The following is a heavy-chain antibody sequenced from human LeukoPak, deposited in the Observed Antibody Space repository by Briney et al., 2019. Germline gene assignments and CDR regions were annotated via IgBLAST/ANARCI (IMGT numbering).Heavy chain of an antibody. J-gene: IGHJ4*02. CDR2: IDPSSGGT. CDR1: GYTFIGYH. CDR3: ARALSVSIIRGIIIPYNFDH. V-gene: IGHV1-2*04. D-gene: IGHD3-10*01. Sequence: GASVKVSCKASGYTFIGYHIQWVRQAPGQGLEWMGWIDPSSGGTNYAQKFQGWVTMTRDTSINTAYMELSRLRSNDTAVYYCARALSVSIIRGIIIPYNFDHWGQGTLVTVSS.